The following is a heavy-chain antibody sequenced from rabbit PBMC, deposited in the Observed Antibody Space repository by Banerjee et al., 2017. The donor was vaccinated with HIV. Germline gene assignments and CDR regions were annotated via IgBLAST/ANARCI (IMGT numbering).Heavy chain of an antibody. J-gene: IGHJ4*01. CDR3: ARDLSYSSGRGANDL. CDR1: GFSFSSSYY. Sequence: QSLEESGGDLVKPGASLTLTCTASGFSFSSSYYMCWVRQAPGKGLEWIACIDAGSNGNTYYASWAKGRFTVSKTSSTTVTLQMTSLTAADTATYFCARDLSYSSGRGANDLWGPGTLVTVS. D-gene: IGHD4-1*01. CDR2: IDAGSNGNT. V-gene: IGHV1S40*01.